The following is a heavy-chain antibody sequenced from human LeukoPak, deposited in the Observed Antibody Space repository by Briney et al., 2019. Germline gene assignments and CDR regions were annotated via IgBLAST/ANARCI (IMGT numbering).Heavy chain of an antibody. CDR1: GFTFSSYG. CDR2: IRYDGSNK. V-gene: IGHV3-30*02. CDR3: PKNPSGTEWGYYYYYYYMDV. J-gene: IGHJ6*03. D-gene: IGHD2-8*02. Sequence: PGGSLRLSCAASGFTFSSYGMHWVRQAPGKGLEWVAFIRYDGSNKYYADSVKGRFTISRDNSKNPLYLQMNSLRAEDTAVYYCPKNPSGTEWGYYYYYYYMDVWGKGTTVTISS.